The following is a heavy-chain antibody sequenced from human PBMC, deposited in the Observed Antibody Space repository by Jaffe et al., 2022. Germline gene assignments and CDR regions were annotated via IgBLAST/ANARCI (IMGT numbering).Heavy chain of an antibody. V-gene: IGHV4-38-2*01. CDR2: IYHSGST. CDR1: GYSISSGYY. J-gene: IGHJ4*02. D-gene: IGHD4-17*01. Sequence: QVQLQESGPGLVKPSETLSLTCAVSGYSISSGYYWGWIRQPPGKGLEWIGSIYHSGSTYYNPSLKSRVTISVDTSKNQFSLKLSSVTAADTAVYYCAKSNPYGDLDYWGQGTLVTVSS. CDR3: AKSNPYGDLDY.